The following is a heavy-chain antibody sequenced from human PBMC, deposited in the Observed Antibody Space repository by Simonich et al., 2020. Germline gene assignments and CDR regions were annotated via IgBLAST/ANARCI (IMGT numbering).Heavy chain of an antibody. J-gene: IGHJ4*02. V-gene: IGHV3-30*07. D-gene: IGHD7-27*01. CDR3: ASGLPPLGIFDY. CDR1: GFTFSSYA. CDR2: ISYDGSNK. Sequence: QVQLVESGGGVVQPGRSLRLSCAASGFTFSSYAMHWVRQAPGRGLGWGAVISYDGSNKYYADSVKGRFTISRDNSKNTLYLQMNSLRAEDTAVYYCASGLPPLGIFDYWGQGTLVTVSS.